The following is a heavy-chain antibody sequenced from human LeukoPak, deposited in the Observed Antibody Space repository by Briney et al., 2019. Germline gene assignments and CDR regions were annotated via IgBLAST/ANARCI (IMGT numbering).Heavy chain of an antibody. D-gene: IGHD4-23*01. CDR2: INWNGGST. V-gene: IGHV3-20*04. CDR3: AREVHGGNFYYYYMDV. Sequence: GGSLRLSCAASGFTFDDYGMSWVRQAPGKGLEWVSGINWNGGSTGYADSVKGRFTISRDNAKNSLYLQMNSLRAEDTALYYCAREVHGGNFYYYYMDVWGKGTTVTVSS. J-gene: IGHJ6*03. CDR1: GFTFDDYG.